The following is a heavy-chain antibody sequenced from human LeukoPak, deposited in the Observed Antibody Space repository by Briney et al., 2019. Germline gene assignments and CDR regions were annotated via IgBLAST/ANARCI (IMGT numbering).Heavy chain of an antibody. D-gene: IGHD6-19*01. V-gene: IGHV3-73*01. CDR1: GFTVSGSA. J-gene: IGHJ4*02. CDR2: VRSRGYNYAT. Sequence: GGSLKLSCAASGFTVSGSAMHWVRQASGKGLEWLGRVRSRGYNYATAYGASVKDRFIISRDDSKSTAYLQMSSLKSEDTAVYYCATLGETSGWYPDHWGQGTLVTVSS. CDR3: ATLGETSGWYPDH.